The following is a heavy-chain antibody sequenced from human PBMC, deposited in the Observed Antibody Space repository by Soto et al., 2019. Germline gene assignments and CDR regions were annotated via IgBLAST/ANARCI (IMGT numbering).Heavy chain of an antibody. CDR3: AKGGTASCYSAVDY. D-gene: IGHD2-2*01. V-gene: IGHV3-23*01. CDR2: ICGSGGTT. Sequence: EVQLLESGGGLVQPGGSLRLSCAASGFTFSSYAMSWVRQAPGKGLEWVSSICGSGGTTYYADSVKGRFTISRDTSKNTLDLQGNSLRAEDTAAYYCAKGGTASCYSAVDYWGQGTLVTVSS. CDR1: GFTFSSYA. J-gene: IGHJ4*02.